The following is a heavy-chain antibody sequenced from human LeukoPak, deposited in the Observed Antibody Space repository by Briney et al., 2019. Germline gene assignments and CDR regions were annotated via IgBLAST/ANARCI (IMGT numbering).Heavy chain of an antibody. D-gene: IGHD3-22*01. Sequence: ASVKVSCKASGYTFTDYAIHWVRQAPGQRLEWMGWINGANGDTQYSQRLQGRVTITRDTSASTAYMELSSLRSEDTAVYYCARDGPSMIPVLNLDSWGQGTLVIVSS. CDR1: GYTFTDYA. CDR2: INGANGDT. J-gene: IGHJ4*02. CDR3: ARDGPSMIPVLNLDS. V-gene: IGHV1-3*01.